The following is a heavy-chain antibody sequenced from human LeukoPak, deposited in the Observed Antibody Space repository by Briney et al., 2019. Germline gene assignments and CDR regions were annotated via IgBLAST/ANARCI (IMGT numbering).Heavy chain of an antibody. D-gene: IGHD3-10*01. V-gene: IGHV3-7*01. J-gene: IGHJ4*02. CDR2: IKQDESEK. CDR1: GFTFSNYW. CDR3: ARVEVGY. Sequence: PGGSLRLSCVASGFTFSNYWMSWVRQVPGKGLEWVANIKQDESEKYYVDSVKGRFTISRDNAKNSLYLQMNSLRAEDTAVYYCARVEVGYWGQGTLVTVSS.